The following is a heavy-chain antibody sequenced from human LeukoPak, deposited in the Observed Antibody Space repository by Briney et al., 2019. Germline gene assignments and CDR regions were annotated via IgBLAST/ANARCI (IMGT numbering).Heavy chain of an antibody. J-gene: IGHJ4*02. Sequence: GGSLRLSCAASGFTFNIYAMNWVRQASGKGLEWVSTISGSGSSTYYADSVKGRFTISRDNSKNALYLQMNSLRAEDTAVYFCAKDQHGYDKPIDYWGQGTLVTVSS. V-gene: IGHV3-23*01. CDR1: GFTFNIYA. D-gene: IGHD5-12*01. CDR2: ISGSGSST. CDR3: AKDQHGYDKPIDY.